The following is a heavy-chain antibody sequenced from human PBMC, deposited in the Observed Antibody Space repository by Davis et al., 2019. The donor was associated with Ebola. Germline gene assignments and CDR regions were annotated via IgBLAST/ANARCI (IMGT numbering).Heavy chain of an antibody. V-gene: IGHV3-23*01. J-gene: IGHJ6*02. CDR2: ICGGGGCT. D-gene: IGHD3-10*01. CDR3: EGSGTTAGDV. CDR1: GFTFSNYG. Sequence: GGSLRLSCAASGFTFSNYGMTWVRQAPGKGLEWVSAICGGGGCTYYADSVKGRFTISRHNSKNTLFLQMNSLKTEDTAVYYCEGSGTTAGDVWGQGTTVTVSS.